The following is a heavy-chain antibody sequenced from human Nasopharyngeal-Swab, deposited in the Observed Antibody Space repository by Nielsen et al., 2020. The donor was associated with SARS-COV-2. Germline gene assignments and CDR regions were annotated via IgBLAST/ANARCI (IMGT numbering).Heavy chain of an antibody. Sequence: GESLKISCAASGFTFSSYAMHWVRQAPGKGLEWVAVISYDGSNKYYADSVKGRFTISRDNSKNTLYLQMNSLRAGDTAVYYCARSADLSSWAFDYWGQGTLVTVSS. J-gene: IGHJ4*02. V-gene: IGHV3-30*14. CDR3: ARSADLSSWAFDY. CDR2: ISYDGSNK. D-gene: IGHD6-13*01. CDR1: GFTFSSYA.